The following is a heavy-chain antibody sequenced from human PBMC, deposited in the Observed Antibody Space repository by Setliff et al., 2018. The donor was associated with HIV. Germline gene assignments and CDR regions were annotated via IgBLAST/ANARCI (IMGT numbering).Heavy chain of an antibody. Sequence: SETLSLTCTVSGGSISSYYWSWIRQPPGKGLEWMGYIYHSGTSNYNPSLKSRVTISVDTSKNQFSLKLSSVTAADTAVYYCARAGTIDSSGYYAVWGQGTLVTVSS. CDR1: GGSISSYY. CDR3: ARAGTIDSSGYYAV. D-gene: IGHD3-22*01. V-gene: IGHV4-59*13. CDR2: IYHSGTS. J-gene: IGHJ4*02.